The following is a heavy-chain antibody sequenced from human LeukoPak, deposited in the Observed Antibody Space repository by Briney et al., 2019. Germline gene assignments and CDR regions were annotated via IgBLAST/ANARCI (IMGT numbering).Heavy chain of an antibody. CDR1: GGTFSSYA. Sequence: SVKVPCKASGGTFSSYAISWVRQAPGQGLEWMGRIIPIFGIANYAQKFQGRVTITADKSTSTAYMELSSLRSEDTAVYYCATDGGYYDSSGYYCFDYWGQGTLVTVSS. CDR2: IIPIFGIA. D-gene: IGHD3-22*01. J-gene: IGHJ4*02. CDR3: ATDGGYYDSSGYYCFDY. V-gene: IGHV1-69*04.